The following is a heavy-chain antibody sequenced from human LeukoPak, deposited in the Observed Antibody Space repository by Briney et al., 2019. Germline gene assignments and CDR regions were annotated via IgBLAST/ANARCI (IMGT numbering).Heavy chain of an antibody. V-gene: IGHV3-30*02. CDR2: IRYDGSNK. CDR3: AKSLKEYGDYVGLDY. D-gene: IGHD4-17*01. Sequence: GRSLRLSCAASGFTFSSYGMHWVRQAPGKGLEWVAFIRYDGSNKYYADSVKGRFTISRDNSKNTLYLQMNSLRAEDTAVCYCAKSLKEYGDYVGLDYWGQGTLVTVSS. CDR1: GFTFSSYG. J-gene: IGHJ4*02.